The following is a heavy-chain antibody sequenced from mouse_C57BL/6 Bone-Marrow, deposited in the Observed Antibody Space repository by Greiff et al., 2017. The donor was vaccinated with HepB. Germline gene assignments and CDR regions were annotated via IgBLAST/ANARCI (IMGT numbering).Heavy chain of an antibody. CDR2: FDPSDSYT. J-gene: IGHJ2*01. CDR1: GYTFTSYW. D-gene: IGHD1-1*01. Sequence: QVQLQQPGAELVKPGASVKLSCKASGYTFTSYWMQWVKQRPGQGLEWIGEFDPSDSYTNYNQKFKGKATLTVDTSSSTAYMQLSSLTSEDSAVYYCYYGSSYYWGQGTTLTVSS. V-gene: IGHV1-50*01. CDR3: YYGSSYY.